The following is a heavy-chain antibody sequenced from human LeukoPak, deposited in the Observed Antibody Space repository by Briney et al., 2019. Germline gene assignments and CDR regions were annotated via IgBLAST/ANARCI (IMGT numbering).Heavy chain of an antibody. V-gene: IGHV1-2*02. CDR3: AREGSGYDYYYFDY. J-gene: IGHJ4*02. Sequence: APVKVSCRTSGYIFAGYNMHWVRQAPGQGLEWMGRIDPHSGDTRISQKFQGRVTVTRDTSISTVYMELNGLTSDDTAIYYCAREGSGYDYYYFDYWGQGTLVTVSS. CDR2: IDPHSGDT. CDR1: GYIFAGYN. D-gene: IGHD5-12*01.